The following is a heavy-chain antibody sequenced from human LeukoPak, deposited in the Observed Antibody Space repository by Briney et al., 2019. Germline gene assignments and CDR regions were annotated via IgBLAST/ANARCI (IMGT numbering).Heavy chain of an antibody. CDR1: GGTFSSYA. D-gene: IGHD6-19*01. CDR3: ARDPVAGTSWNYFDY. J-gene: IGHJ4*02. V-gene: IGHV1-69*04. Sequence: SVKVSCKASGGTFSSYAISWVRQAPGQGLEWMGRIIPILGIANYAQKFQGRVTITADKSTSTAYMELSSLRSEDTAVYYCARDPVAGTSWNYFDYWGQGTLVTVSS. CDR2: IIPILGIA.